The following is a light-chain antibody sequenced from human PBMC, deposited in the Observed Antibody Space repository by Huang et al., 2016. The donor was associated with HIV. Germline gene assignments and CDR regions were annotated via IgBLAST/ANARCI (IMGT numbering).Light chain of an antibody. J-gene: IGKJ1*01. Sequence: EIVMTQSPATQSVSPGERATLSCRAGQSVGSNLAWYQQKPGQAPRLLISGASTRAAGIPARFSGSGSGTEFVLTISNLQSEDFAVYYCQQRSNWPPWTFGQGTKVEIK. V-gene: IGKV3-15*01. CDR2: GAS. CDR3: QQRSNWPPWT. CDR1: QSVGSN.